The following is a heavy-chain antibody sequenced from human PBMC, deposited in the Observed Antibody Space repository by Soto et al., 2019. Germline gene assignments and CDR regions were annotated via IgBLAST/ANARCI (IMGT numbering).Heavy chain of an antibody. J-gene: IGHJ4*02. CDR2: IKQDGSEK. D-gene: IGHD2-15*01. Sequence: EVQLVESGGGLVQPGGSRRPSCAASGFTFSSYWMSWVRQAPGKGLEWVANIKQDGSEKYYVDSVKGRFTISRDNAKNSLYLQMNSLRAEDTAVYYCARASIVVVVAATSDYWGQGTLVTVSS. V-gene: IGHV3-7*01. CDR3: ARASIVVVVAATSDY. CDR1: GFTFSSYW.